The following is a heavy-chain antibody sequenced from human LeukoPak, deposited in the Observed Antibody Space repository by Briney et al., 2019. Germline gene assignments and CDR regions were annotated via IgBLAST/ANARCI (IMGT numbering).Heavy chain of an antibody. V-gene: IGHV1-3*01. D-gene: IGHD6-13*01. Sequence: KFQGRVTITRDTSASTAYMELSSPRSEDTAVYYCARALYSSSWYAEYFQHWGQGTLVTVSS. J-gene: IGHJ1*01. CDR3: ARALYSSSWYAEYFQH.